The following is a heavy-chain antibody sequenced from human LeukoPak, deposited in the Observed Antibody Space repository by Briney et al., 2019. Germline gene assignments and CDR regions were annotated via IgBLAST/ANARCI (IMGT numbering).Heavy chain of an antibody. CDR3: AKVRFGVTARYHFDF. D-gene: IGHD3-10*01. V-gene: IGHV3-23*01. CDR1: GFYFANYA. J-gene: IGHJ4*02. CDR2: ISTSGGST. Sequence: GGSLRLSCAASGFYFANYAMSWVRQAPGKGLEWVSTISTSGGSTYYADSVKGRFTISRDNSKNTLYLQMDSLRAEDTAVYYCAKVRFGVTARYHFDFWGQGTLVTVSS.